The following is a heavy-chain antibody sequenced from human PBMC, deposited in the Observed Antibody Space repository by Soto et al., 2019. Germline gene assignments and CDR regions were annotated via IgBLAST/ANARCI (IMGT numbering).Heavy chain of an antibody. V-gene: IGHV4-39*01. CDR1: GDSISSSNYF. CDR3: ARRYGWLYFDY. J-gene: IGHJ4*02. CDR2: IFYSGST. Sequence: SETLSLTCTVSGDSISSSNYFWGWIRQPPGKGLEWIGTIFYSGSTYYNPSLKSRVTISVDTSKNQFSLRLISVTAADTALYYCARRYGWLYFDYWGQGILVTVSS. D-gene: IGHD6-19*01.